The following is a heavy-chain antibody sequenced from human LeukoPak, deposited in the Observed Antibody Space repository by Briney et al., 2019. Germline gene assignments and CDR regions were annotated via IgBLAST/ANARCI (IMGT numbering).Heavy chain of an antibody. D-gene: IGHD2-2*01. CDR2: IKQDGSEK. Sequence: PGGSLRLSCAAFGFTFSNYSMNWVRQAPGKGLEWVANIKQDGSEKYYVDSVKGRFTISRDNAKNSLYLQMNSLRAEDTAVYYCASGYCSSTSCYPVPFDYWGQGTLVTVSS. CDR3: ASGYCSSTSCYPVPFDY. J-gene: IGHJ4*02. CDR1: GFTFSNYS. V-gene: IGHV3-7*01.